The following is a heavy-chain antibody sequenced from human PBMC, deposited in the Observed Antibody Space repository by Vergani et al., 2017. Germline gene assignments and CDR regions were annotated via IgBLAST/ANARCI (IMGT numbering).Heavy chain of an antibody. CDR1: GFTFDDYA. D-gene: IGHD3-3*01. V-gene: IGHV3-9*01. Sequence: EVQLVESGGGLVQPGRSLRLSCAASGFTFDDYAMHWVRQAPGKGLEWVSGISWHSGSIGYADSVKGRLTISRDNAKNSLYLPMNSLRAEDTALYYCAKDHYEFCSGYPNLSSFDVWGRGTLVTVS. J-gene: IGHJ2*01. CDR2: ISWHSGSI. CDR3: AKDHYEFCSGYPNLSSFDV.